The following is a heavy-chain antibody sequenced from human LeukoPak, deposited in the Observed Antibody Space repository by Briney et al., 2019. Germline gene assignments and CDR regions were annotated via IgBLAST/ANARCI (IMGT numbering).Heavy chain of an antibody. J-gene: IGHJ4*02. CDR1: GLTFSSYG. Sequence: GGSLRLSCAASGLTFSSYGMHWVRQAPGKGLEWVAVISYDGSNKYYADSVKGRFTISRDNSKNTLYLQMNSLRPEDTAVYYCAKDPRVYSASWLFDYWGQGTLVTVSS. CDR3: AKDPRVYSASWLFDY. CDR2: ISYDGSNK. V-gene: IGHV3-30*18. D-gene: IGHD6-13*01.